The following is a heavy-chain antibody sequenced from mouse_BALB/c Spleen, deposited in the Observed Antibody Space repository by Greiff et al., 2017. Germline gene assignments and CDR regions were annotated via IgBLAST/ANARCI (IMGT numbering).Heavy chain of an antibody. J-gene: IGHJ3*01. CDR1: GFSLTSYG. D-gene: IGHD1-1*01. Sequence: QVQLKESGPSLVQPSQSLSITCTVSGFSLTSYGVHWVRQSPGKGLEWLGVIWRGGSTDYNAAFMSRLSITKDNSKSQVFFKMNSLQADDTAIYYCAKSGYYGSSWFAYWGQGTLVTVSA. V-gene: IGHV2-5-1*01. CDR3: AKSGYYGSSWFAY. CDR2: IWRGGST.